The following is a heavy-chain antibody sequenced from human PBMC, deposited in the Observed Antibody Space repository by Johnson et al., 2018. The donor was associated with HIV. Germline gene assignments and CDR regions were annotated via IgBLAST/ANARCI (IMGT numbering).Heavy chain of an antibody. Sequence: QVQLVESGGGVVQPGRSLRLSCAASGFTFSSYAMHWVRQAPGKGLEWVAVMSYDGGNKYYADSVKGRLTISRDNSKNTLYVQMNSLRVEDTAVYYCSRGFYVSGLDDGFDIWGKGTMVTVSS. D-gene: IGHD3-10*01. CDR1: GFTFSSYA. V-gene: IGHV3-30-3*01. CDR2: MSYDGGNK. J-gene: IGHJ3*02. CDR3: SRGFYVSGLDDGFDI.